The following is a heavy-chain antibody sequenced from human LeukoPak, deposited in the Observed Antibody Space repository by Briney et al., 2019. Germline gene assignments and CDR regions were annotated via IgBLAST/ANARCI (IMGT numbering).Heavy chain of an antibody. V-gene: IGHV4-61*01. CDR3: GRGPGSSWYNSGYFDP. D-gene: IGHD6-13*01. J-gene: IGHJ2*01. Sequence: SETLSLTCTVSGGSVSSGSYYWSWIRQPPGKGLEWIGYIYYSGSTNYNPSLKSRVTISVDTSHNQFSLKLSSVTAADTAVYYCGRGPGSSWYNSGYFDPWGRGTLVTVSS. CDR2: IYYSGST. CDR1: GGSVSSGSYY.